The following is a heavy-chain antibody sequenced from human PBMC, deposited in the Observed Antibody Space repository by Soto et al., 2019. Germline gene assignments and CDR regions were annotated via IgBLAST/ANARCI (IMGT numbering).Heavy chain of an antibody. CDR2: IYQSGST. J-gene: IGHJ4*02. D-gene: IGHD6-13*01. V-gene: IGHV4-4*02. Sequence: SETLSLTCAVSGGAISSSNWWSWVRQPPGKGLEWIGEIYQSGSTNYNPSLESRVRMSVDKSRNQFSLKLTSVSAADTAVNYCARASATIAAAAIFDYWGQGTLVTVSS. CDR3: ARASATIAAAAIFDY. CDR1: GGAISSSNW.